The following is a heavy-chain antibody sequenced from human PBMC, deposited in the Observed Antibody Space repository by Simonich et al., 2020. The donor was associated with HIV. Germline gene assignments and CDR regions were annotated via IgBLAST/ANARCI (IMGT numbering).Heavy chain of an antibody. CDR2: VYYGVRT. Sequence: QLQLQESGPGLVKPSETLSLTCTVSGGSISSSSYYWGWIRQPPGKGLEWIGSVYYGVRTHYNPSLKSRVTISVDTSKNQFSRKLSSVTAADTALYYCARHSQYNYGYSGFDSWGQGTRVTVSS. CDR1: GGSISSSSYY. CDR3: ARHSQYNYGYSGFDS. J-gene: IGHJ4*02. D-gene: IGHD5-18*01. V-gene: IGHV4-39*01.